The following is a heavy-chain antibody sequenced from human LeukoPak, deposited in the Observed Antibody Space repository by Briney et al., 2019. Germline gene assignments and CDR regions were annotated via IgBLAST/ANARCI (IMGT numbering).Heavy chain of an antibody. CDR2: IYHSGST. D-gene: IGHD3-22*01. J-gene: IGHJ4*02. V-gene: IGHV4-30-2*01. CDR1: GGSISSGGYY. Sequence: PSETLSLTCTVSGGSISSGGYYWSWIRQPPGKGLEWIGYIYHSGSTYYNPSLKSRVTISVDRSKNQFSLKLSSVTAADTAVYYCARDDRSASGYWYYFDCWGQGTLVTVSS. CDR3: ARDDRSASGYWYYFDC.